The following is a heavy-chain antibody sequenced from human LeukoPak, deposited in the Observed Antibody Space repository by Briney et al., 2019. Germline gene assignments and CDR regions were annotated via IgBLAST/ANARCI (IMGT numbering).Heavy chain of an antibody. Sequence: ARGSLRLSCAASGFTVTSDYMSLGRQAPRKGLERVSVIYSGGSTSSADYVKGRFNISRDNSKNTLYLQLNSLRAEDTAVYYCARVPSWDYYYYMGVWGKGTTVTVSS. V-gene: IGHV3-53*01. CDR3: ARVPSWDYYYYMGV. J-gene: IGHJ6*03. CDR2: IYSGGST. CDR1: GFTVTSDY. D-gene: IGHD3-16*01.